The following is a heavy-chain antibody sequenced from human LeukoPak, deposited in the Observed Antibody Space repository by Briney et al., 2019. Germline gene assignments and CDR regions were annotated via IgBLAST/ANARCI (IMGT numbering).Heavy chain of an antibody. CDR3: AKDEGYCSGGSCYLGSFDI. V-gene: IGHV3-23*01. CDR1: GFTFSTYA. D-gene: IGHD2-15*01. CDR2: ISGSGADI. J-gene: IGHJ3*02. Sequence: GGSLRLSCAASGFTFSTYAMSWVRQAPGKGLEWDSAISGSGADIYYADSVKGRFTISRDNSKYTLYLQMNRLRAEDTAVYYCAKDEGYCSGGSCYLGSFDIWGQGTMVTVSS.